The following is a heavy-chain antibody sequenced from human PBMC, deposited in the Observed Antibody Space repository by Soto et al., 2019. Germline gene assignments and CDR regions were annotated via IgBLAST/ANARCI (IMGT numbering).Heavy chain of an antibody. D-gene: IGHD2-8*02. CDR3: ARDDTGPLYYFDY. J-gene: IGHJ4*02. CDR1: GFTFSSNW. CDR2: IKQDGSEK. V-gene: IGHV3-7*01. Sequence: GGSLRLSCAASGFTFSSNWMSWVRQAPGKGLEWVANIKQDGSEKYYVDSVKGRFTISRDNAKNSLYLQMNSLRAEDTAVYYCARDDTGPLYYFDYWGQGTLVTVSS.